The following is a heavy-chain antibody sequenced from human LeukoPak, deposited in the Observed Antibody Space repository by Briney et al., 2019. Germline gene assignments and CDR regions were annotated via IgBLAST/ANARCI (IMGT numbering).Heavy chain of an antibody. V-gene: IGHV3-48*03. CDR1: GFTFSSYE. J-gene: IGHJ4*02. CDR2: ISSSGSTI. D-gene: IGHD5-18*01. Sequence: GGALRLSCAASGFTFSSYEMNWVRQARGRGLGGVSYISSSGSTIYYADSVKGRFTISRDNAKNSLYLQMNSLRAEDTAVYYCARDRWGYSYGGYWGQGTLVTVSS. CDR3: ARDRWGYSYGGY.